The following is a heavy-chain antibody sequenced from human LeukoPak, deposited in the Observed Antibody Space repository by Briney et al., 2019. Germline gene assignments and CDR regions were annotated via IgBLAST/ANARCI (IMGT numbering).Heavy chain of an antibody. J-gene: IGHJ4*02. Sequence: GESLKISCKGSGYSFTSYWIGWVRQMPGKGLEWMGIIYPGDSDTTYSPSFQGQVTISADKSISTAYLQWSSLKASDTAMYYCARRSRGYDSSGYKGTFDYWGQGTLVTVSS. CDR1: GYSFTSYW. V-gene: IGHV5-51*01. D-gene: IGHD3-22*01. CDR3: ARRSRGYDSSGYKGTFDY. CDR2: IYPGDSDT.